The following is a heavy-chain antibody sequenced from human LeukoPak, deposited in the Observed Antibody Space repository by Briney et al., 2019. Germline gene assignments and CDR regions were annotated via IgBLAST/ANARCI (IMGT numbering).Heavy chain of an antibody. Sequence: ASVKVSCKTSGYPFIGYYIHWVRQAPGQGLEWMGWINPSSGDTNLAQKFQGRVTMIRDTSISTAHMELSSLTSDDTAFYYCARDAYSGLSISLHSDYWGQGTLVTVSS. CDR1: GYPFIGYY. D-gene: IGHD6-13*01. J-gene: IGHJ4*02. CDR2: INPSSGDT. CDR3: ARDAYSGLSISLHSDY. V-gene: IGHV1-2*02.